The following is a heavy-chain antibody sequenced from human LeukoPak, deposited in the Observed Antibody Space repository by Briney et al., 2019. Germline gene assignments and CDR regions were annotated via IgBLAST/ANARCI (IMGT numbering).Heavy chain of an antibody. J-gene: IGHJ3*02. CDR3: ASTWIQLWPDAFDI. Sequence: SETLSLTCAVYGGSFSGYYWSWIRQPPGEGLEWIGEINHSGSTNYNPSLKSRVTISVDTSKNQFSLKLSSVTAADTAVYYCASTWIQLWPDAFDIWGQGTMVTVSS. V-gene: IGHV4-34*01. CDR1: GGSFSGYY. CDR2: INHSGST. D-gene: IGHD5-18*01.